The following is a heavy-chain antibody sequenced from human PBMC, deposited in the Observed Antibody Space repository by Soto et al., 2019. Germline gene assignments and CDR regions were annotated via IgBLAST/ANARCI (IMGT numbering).Heavy chain of an antibody. V-gene: IGHV3-11*01. D-gene: IGHD3-16*01. CDR2: ISSSGSTI. Sequence: QVQLVESGGGLVQPGGSLRLSCAASGFTFSDYYMSWIRQAPGKGLEWVSYISSSGSTIYYADSVKGRFTISRDNDKNSLYLQMNSLRAEDTAVYYCARDTRFGLLSLYYYYGMDVWGQGTTVTVSS. J-gene: IGHJ6*02. CDR1: GFTFSDYY. CDR3: ARDTRFGLLSLYYYYGMDV.